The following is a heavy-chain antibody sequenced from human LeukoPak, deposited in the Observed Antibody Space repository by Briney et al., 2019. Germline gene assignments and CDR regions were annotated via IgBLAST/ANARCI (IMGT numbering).Heavy chain of an antibody. Sequence: QSGGSLTLSCAASGFTFRDAAMTWVRQAPGKGLEWVSLISSSGANAYYADSVKGRFTISRDNSKNTLYLQMNNLRGEDTAEYYCAKDMEPASWGQGTLVTVSS. D-gene: IGHD1-26*01. CDR2: ISSSGANA. J-gene: IGHJ5*02. V-gene: IGHV3-23*01. CDR1: GFTFRDAA. CDR3: AKDMEPAS.